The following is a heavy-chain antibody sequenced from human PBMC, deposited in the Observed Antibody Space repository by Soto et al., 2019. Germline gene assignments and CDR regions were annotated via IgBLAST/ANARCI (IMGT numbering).Heavy chain of an antibody. CDR1: GYTFTSYY. Sequence: ASVKVSCKASGYTFTSYYMHWVRQAPGQGLEWMGIINPSGGSTSYAQKFQGRVTMTRDTSTSTVYMELSSLRSEDTAVYYCARGSYYYGSGSSPDAFDIWGQGTMVTVSS. CDR3: ARGSYYYGSGSSPDAFDI. D-gene: IGHD3-10*01. J-gene: IGHJ3*02. CDR2: INPSGGST. V-gene: IGHV1-46*03.